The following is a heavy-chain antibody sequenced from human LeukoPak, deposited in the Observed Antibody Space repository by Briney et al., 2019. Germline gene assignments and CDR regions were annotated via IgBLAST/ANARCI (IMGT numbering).Heavy chain of an antibody. D-gene: IGHD6-13*01. CDR1: GFSFSRYW. V-gene: IGHV3-74*01. CDR3: ARSYRSSSSWALPTYYYYYMDV. J-gene: IGHJ6*03. CDR2: INSDGSNT. Sequence: GGSLRLSCEASGFSFSRYWMHWVRQAPGKGLVWVSHINSDGSNTGYADSVKGRFTISRDNAKNTLYLQVNSLRAEDTALYYCARSYRSSSSWALPTYYYYYMDVWGKGTTVTVSS.